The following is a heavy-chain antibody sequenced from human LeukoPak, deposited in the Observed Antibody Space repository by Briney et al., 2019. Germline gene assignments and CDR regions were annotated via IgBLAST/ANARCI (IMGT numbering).Heavy chain of an antibody. D-gene: IGHD4-17*01. V-gene: IGHV3-30*18. CDR1: GFTFSSYG. Sequence: GGSLRLSCAASGFTFSSYGMHWVRQAPGNGLEWVAVISYDGSNKYYADSVKGRFTISRDNSKNTLYLQMNSLRAEDTAMYYCAKEGGDYDGGFLDYWGQGTLVTVSS. CDR2: ISYDGSNK. CDR3: AKEGGDYDGGFLDY. J-gene: IGHJ4*02.